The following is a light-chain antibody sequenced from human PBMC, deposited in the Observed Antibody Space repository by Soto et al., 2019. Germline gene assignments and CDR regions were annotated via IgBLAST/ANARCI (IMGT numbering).Light chain of an antibody. CDR1: GSDVGGYNY. J-gene: IGLJ2*01. CDR3: CAFVRSNALL. CDR2: GVS. Sequence: QSVLTQPASVSGSPGQSIAISCTGSGSDVGGYNYVSWYQQHPGKAPKLIIYGVSHRPSGVSARFSASRSAYTASLTISGLQAEDEADYYCCAFVRSNALLFGGGTKLTVL. V-gene: IGLV2-14*01.